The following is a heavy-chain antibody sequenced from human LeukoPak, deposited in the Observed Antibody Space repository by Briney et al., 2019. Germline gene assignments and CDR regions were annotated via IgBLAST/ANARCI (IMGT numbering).Heavy chain of an antibody. CDR2: INPNSGGT. Sequence: GASVKVSCKASGYTFTGYYMHWVRQPPGQGLEWMGWINPNSGGTNYAQKFQGRVTMTRDTSISTAYMELSRLRSDDTAVYYCARDCSSTSCYYYMDVWGKGTTVTVSS. V-gene: IGHV1-2*02. D-gene: IGHD2-2*01. J-gene: IGHJ6*03. CDR3: ARDCSSTSCYYYMDV. CDR1: GYTFTGYY.